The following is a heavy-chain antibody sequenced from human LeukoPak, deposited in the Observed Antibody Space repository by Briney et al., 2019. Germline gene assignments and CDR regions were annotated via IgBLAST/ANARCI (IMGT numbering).Heavy chain of an antibody. Sequence: GGSLRLSCAASGLTFSDFWMHWVRQPPGKGLVWVALVKGDGRTTIYADSVKGRFTISRDNAKNTLYLQMNSLGADDSGVYYCATGHSYGYDYWGQGVLVTVSS. CDR2: VKGDGRTT. D-gene: IGHD5-18*01. J-gene: IGHJ4*02. V-gene: IGHV3-74*01. CDR3: ATGHSYGYDY. CDR1: GLTFSDFW.